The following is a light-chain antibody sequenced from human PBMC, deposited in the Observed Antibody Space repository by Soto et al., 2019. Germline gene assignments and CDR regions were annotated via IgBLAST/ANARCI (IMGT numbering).Light chain of an antibody. Sequence: QSVLTQPPSASGSPGQSVTISCTGTSGDIGGYDHVSWYQQHPGKAPKVVIYEVTKRPSGVPDRFSGFKAGNTASLTVFGLQAEDEADYYCGSFAGPVWVFGGGTQLTVL. CDR1: SGDIGGYDH. CDR2: EVT. J-gene: IGLJ3*02. V-gene: IGLV2-8*01. CDR3: GSFAGPVWV.